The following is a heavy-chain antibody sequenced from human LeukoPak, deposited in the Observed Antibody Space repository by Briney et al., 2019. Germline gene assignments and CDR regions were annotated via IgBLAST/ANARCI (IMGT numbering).Heavy chain of an antibody. V-gene: IGHV4-38-2*02. CDR3: ARGGVPAAIIFAFDI. CDR2: IYHSGGT. J-gene: IGHJ3*02. Sequence: SETLSLTCTVSGYSISSGYYWGWIRQPPGKGLECIGSIYHSGGTYYNPSLKSRVTISVDTSKNQFSLKLSSVTAADTAVYYCARGGVPAAIIFAFDIWGQGTMVTVSS. CDR1: GYSISSGYY. D-gene: IGHD2-2*02.